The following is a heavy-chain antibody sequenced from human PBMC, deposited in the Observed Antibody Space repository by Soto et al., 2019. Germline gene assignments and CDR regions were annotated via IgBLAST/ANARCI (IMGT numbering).Heavy chain of an antibody. CDR2: IDPSDSYT. J-gene: IGHJ6*02. D-gene: IGHD2-15*01. CDR3: ARRPVAATPHYYYYGMDV. V-gene: IGHV5-10-1*01. Sequence: PGESLKISCKGSGYSFTSYWISWVRQMPGKGLEWMGRIDPSDSYTNYSPSFQGHVTISADKSISTAYLQWSSLKASDTAMYYCARRPVAATPHYYYYGMDVWGQGTTVTVS. CDR1: GYSFTSYW.